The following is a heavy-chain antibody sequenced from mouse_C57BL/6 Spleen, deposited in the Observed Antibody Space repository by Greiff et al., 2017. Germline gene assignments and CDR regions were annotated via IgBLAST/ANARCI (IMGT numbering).Heavy chain of an antibody. J-gene: IGHJ4*01. V-gene: IGHV1-19*01. CDR1: GYTFTDYY. D-gene: IGHD1-1*01. CDR2: INPYNGGT. CDR3: ARFDYGSSYYAMDY. Sequence: VQLQQSGPVLVKPGASVKMSCKASGYTFTDYYMNWVKQSHGKSLEWIGVINPYNGGTSYNQKFKGKATLTVDKSSSTAYMELNSLTSEDSAVYYGARFDYGSSYYAMDYWGQGTSVTVSS.